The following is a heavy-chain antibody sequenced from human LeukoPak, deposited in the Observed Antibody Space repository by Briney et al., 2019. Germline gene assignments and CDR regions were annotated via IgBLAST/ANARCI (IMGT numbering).Heavy chain of an antibody. CDR1: GFTFSHAW. D-gene: IGHD3-3*01. Sequence: PGGSLRLSCAASGFTFSHAWMTWVRQAPGKGLERVGRIKIKIDGGTTVYAAPVRGRFTISRDDSKNTMYLQMNSLRAEDTAVYYCANSDHSFGYNYYGMDVWGQGTTVTVSS. CDR2: IKIKIDGGTT. J-gene: IGHJ6*02. V-gene: IGHV3-15*01. CDR3: ANSDHSFGYNYYGMDV.